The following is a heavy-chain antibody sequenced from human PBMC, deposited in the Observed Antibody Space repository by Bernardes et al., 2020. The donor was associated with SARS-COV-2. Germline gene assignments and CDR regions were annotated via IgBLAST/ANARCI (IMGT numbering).Heavy chain of an antibody. CDR3: ARGARISMIVVVMPQAAFDI. CDR1: GGSFSGYY. V-gene: IGHV4-34*01. CDR2: INHSGST. J-gene: IGHJ3*02. D-gene: IGHD3-22*01. Sequence: SETLSLTCAVYGGSFSGYYWSWIRQTPGKGLEWIGAINHSGSTNYNPSLKSRVTISKDTSKNQLSLKLSSVTAADTAVYYCARGARISMIVVVMPQAAFDIWGKGTMVTVSS.